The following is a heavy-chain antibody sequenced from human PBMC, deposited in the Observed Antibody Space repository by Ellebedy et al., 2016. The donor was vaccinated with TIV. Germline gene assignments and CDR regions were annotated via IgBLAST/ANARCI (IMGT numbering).Heavy chain of an antibody. D-gene: IGHD6-19*01. Sequence: GGSLRLXCAASGFTFSSYGMHWVRQAPGKGLEWVAVIWYDGSNKYYADSVKGRFTISRDNSKNTLYLQMNSLRAEDTAVYYCARGVGYSSGWYFYYYGMDVWGQGTTVTVSS. CDR2: IWYDGSNK. J-gene: IGHJ6*02. CDR1: GFTFSSYG. CDR3: ARGVGYSSGWYFYYYGMDV. V-gene: IGHV3-33*01.